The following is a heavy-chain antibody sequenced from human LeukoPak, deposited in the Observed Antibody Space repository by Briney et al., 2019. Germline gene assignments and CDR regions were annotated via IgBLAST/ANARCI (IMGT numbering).Heavy chain of an antibody. CDR3: ATGEDHYYAY. CDR2: ITGDGSDT. D-gene: IGHD1-26*01. Sequence: GGSLRLSCAASGLTFRNYWMHRVRQAPGKGLMWLSRITGDGSDTIYAGSGKGRFTISRDNAKNTLYLQMNSLSAEDTAVYYCATGEDHYYAYWGQGTLVTVSS. J-gene: IGHJ4*02. V-gene: IGHV3-74*01. CDR1: GLTFRNYW.